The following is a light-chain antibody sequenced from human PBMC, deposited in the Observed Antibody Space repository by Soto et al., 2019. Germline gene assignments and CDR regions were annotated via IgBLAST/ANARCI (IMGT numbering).Light chain of an antibody. CDR2: GAS. V-gene: IGKV3-15*01. Sequence: EIVMTQSPATLSVSPGERATLSCRASQSVSSNLAWYQQKPGQAPRLLIYGASTRATGIPARFSGSGSGTEFTRTISSLQSEEFAVYYCPQYNNWPPWTVGQGTKVEIK. J-gene: IGKJ1*01. CDR3: PQYNNWPPWT. CDR1: QSVSSN.